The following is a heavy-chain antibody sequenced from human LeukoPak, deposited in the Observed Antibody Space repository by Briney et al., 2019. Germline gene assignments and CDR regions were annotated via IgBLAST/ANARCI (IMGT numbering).Heavy chain of an antibody. D-gene: IGHD1-1*01. CDR1: GGSFSGYY. J-gene: IGHJ5*02. CDR2: IYYSGST. Sequence: SETLSLTCAVYGGSFSGYYWSWIRQPPGKGLEWIGSIYYSGSTYYNPSLKSRVTISVDTSKNQFSLKLSSVTAADTAVYYCARVTWRSWFDPWGQGTLVTVSS. CDR3: ARVTWRSWFDP. V-gene: IGHV4-34*01.